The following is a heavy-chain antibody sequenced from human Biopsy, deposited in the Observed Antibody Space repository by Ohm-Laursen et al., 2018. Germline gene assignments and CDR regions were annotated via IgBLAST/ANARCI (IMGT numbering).Heavy chain of an antibody. Sequence: SVKVSCNASGYSLTSHDINWVRQAPGQGPEWMGWINPNNGNTGYAPQFQGRVSMTTDTSISTAYMELSSLRSEDTAVYFCARADPPLFYYGSGSSNWFDPWGQGTRVTVSS. J-gene: IGHJ5*02. CDR2: INPNNGNT. CDR1: GYSLTSHD. V-gene: IGHV1-8*01. CDR3: ARADPPLFYYGSGSSNWFDP. D-gene: IGHD3-10*01.